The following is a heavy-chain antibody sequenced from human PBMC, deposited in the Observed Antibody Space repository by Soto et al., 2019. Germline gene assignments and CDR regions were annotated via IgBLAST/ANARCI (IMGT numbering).Heavy chain of an antibody. J-gene: IGHJ6*03. D-gene: IGHD4-4*01. V-gene: IGHV6-1*01. CDR2: TYYRSRWYN. Sequence: QVQLQQSGPGLVRPSQTLSLTCAISGDSVSSNSASWKWIRQSPSRGLEWRGRTYYRSRWYNDYAVSIISRITFNADTSNNQSSLHLRSLTPEDTAVYYCARTSSLQSYYMDVWDKGTTVTVSS. CDR1: GDSVSSNSAS. CDR3: ARTSSLQSYYMDV.